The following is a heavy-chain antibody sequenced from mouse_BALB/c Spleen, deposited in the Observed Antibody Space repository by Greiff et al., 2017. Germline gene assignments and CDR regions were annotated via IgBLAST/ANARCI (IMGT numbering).Heavy chain of an antibody. D-gene: IGHD1-1*01. V-gene: IGHV1-4*02. CDR3: ARCYGSSNYFDY. Sequence: ESAAELARPGASVKMSCKASGYTFTSYTMHWVKQRPGQGLEWIGYINPSSGYTEYNQKFKDKTTLTADKSSSTAYMQLSSLTSEDSAVYYCARCYGSSNYFDYWGQGTTLTVSS. CDR2: INPSSGYT. J-gene: IGHJ2*01. CDR1: GYTFTSYT.